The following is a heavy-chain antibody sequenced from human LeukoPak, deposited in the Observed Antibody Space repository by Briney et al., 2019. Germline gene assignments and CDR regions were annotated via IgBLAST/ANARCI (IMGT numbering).Heavy chain of an antibody. CDR1: GFTFSSYG. CDR3: ATSGSYYRFEY. CDR2: IWYDGSNK. D-gene: IGHD1-26*01. V-gene: IGHV3-33*01. Sequence: GRSLRLSCAASGFTFSSYGMHWVRQAPGKGLEWVAVIWYDGSNKYYADSVKGRFTISGDNSKNTLYLQMNSLRAEDTAVYYCATSGSYYRFEYWGQGTLVTVSS. J-gene: IGHJ4*02.